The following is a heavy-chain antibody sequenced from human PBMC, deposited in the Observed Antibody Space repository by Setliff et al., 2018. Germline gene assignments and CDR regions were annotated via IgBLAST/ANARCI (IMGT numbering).Heavy chain of an antibody. CDR3: ARARYCSGGRCYWTWLDS. CDR1: GGSISSSSYY. Sequence: PSETLSLTCTVSGGSISSSSYYWGWIRQSPGKGLEWIGTSESTYNNPSFKSRLTISVDTSKNQFSLKLSSVTAADTAVYYCARARYCSGGRCYWTWLDSWAQGTLVTVSS. V-gene: IGHV4-39*01. D-gene: IGHD2-15*01. CDR2: SEST. J-gene: IGHJ5*01.